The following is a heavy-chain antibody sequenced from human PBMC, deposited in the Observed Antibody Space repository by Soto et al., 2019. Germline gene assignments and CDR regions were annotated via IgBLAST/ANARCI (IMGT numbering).Heavy chain of an antibody. Sequence: EVHLLESGGALVQPGGSLTLSCAASGFSFSDYAMSWVRQAPGKGLEWVSSISRTGDSAYYADSVKGRFAISRDRSKNRLSLQMSHLRVEDTAVYYCAKGPDGSGYYHNWFDSWGQGTLITVSS. D-gene: IGHD3-22*01. J-gene: IGHJ5*01. V-gene: IGHV3-23*01. CDR1: GFSFSDYA. CDR3: AKGPDGSGYYHNWFDS. CDR2: ISRTGDSA.